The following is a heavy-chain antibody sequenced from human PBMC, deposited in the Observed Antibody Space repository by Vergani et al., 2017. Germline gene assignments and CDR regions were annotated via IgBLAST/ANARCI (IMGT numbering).Heavy chain of an antibody. V-gene: IGHV1-2*04. CDR2: INPNSGGT. J-gene: IGHJ6*02. Sequence: QVQLVQSGAEVKKPGASVKVSCKASGYTFTGYYMHWVRQAPGQGLEWMGWINPNSGGTNYAKKFQVWVTMTRDTSISTAYMERSRLRSDDTAVYYCARVPAARPYYYGMDVWGQGTTVTVSS. CDR1: GYTFTGYY. D-gene: IGHD6-6*01. CDR3: ARVPAARPYYYGMDV.